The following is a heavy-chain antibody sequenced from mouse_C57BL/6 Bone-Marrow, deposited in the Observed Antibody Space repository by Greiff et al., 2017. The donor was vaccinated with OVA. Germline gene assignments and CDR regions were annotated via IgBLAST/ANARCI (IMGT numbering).Heavy chain of an antibody. CDR2: ISGGGGNT. D-gene: IGHD2-3*01. V-gene: IGHV5-9*01. Sequence: DVKLVESGGGLVKPGGSLKLSCAASGFTFSSYTMSWVRQTPEKRLEWVATISGGGGNTYYPDSVKGRFTISRDNAKNTLYLQMSSLRSEDTALYYCARHGWLLRRDYFDYWGQGTTLTVSS. J-gene: IGHJ2*01. CDR1: GFTFSSYT. CDR3: ARHGWLLRRDYFDY.